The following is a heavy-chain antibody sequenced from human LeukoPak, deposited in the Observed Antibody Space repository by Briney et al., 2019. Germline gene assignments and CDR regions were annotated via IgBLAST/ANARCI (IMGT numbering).Heavy chain of an antibody. J-gene: IGHJ4*02. D-gene: IGHD6-13*01. Sequence: QPGGSLRLSCAASGFTVSSSYMTWVRQAPGKGLEWVSVIYSGGTTYYADSVKGRFTISRDNSKDTLYLQMNSLRAEDTAVYYCARGVAAAGTTLDYWGQGTLVTVSS. CDR2: IYSGGTT. CDR3: ARGVAAAGTTLDY. V-gene: IGHV3-66*01. CDR1: GFTVSSSY.